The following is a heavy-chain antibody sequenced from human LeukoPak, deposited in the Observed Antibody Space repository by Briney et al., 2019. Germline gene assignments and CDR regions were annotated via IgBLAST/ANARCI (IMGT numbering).Heavy chain of an antibody. V-gene: IGHV3-15*01. CDR1: GFTFSNAW. Sequence: PGGSLRLSCAASGFTFSNAWMSWVRQAPGKGLEWVGRIKSKTDGGTTDYAAPVKGRFTISRDDSKNTLYLQMNSLKTEDTAVYYCTALVVPATYGMDVWGQGTTVTVSS. J-gene: IGHJ6*02. CDR2: IKSKTDGGTT. D-gene: IGHD2-2*01. CDR3: TALVVPATYGMDV.